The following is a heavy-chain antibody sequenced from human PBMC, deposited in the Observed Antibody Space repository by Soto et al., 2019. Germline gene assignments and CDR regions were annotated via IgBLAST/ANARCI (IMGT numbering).Heavy chain of an antibody. CDR2: ISSSSSYI. D-gene: IGHD3-3*01. CDR1: GFTFSSYS. CDR3: ARDGARYDFWSGYPLGV. J-gene: IGHJ6*02. V-gene: IGHV3-21*01. Sequence: GGSLRLSCAASGFTFSSYSMNWVRQAPGKWLEWVSSISSSSSYIYYADSVKGRFTISRDNAKNSLYLQMNSLRAEDTAVYYCARDGARYDFWSGYPLGVWGQGXTVTVYS.